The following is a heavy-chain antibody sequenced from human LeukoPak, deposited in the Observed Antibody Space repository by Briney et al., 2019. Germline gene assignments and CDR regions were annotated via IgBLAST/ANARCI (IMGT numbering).Heavy chain of an antibody. V-gene: IGHV3-7*04. D-gene: IGHD6-19*01. CDR3: ARGSGWAFDI. J-gene: IGHJ3*02. CDR2: IKKDGSAK. Sequence: RGSLRLSCAASGFTFSSYWMTWVRQAPGKGLEWVAIIKKDGSAKYYVDSVRGRFTISRDNAENSLYLQLNSLRAEDTAVYYCARGSGWAFDIWGQGTMVTVSS. CDR1: GFTFSSYW.